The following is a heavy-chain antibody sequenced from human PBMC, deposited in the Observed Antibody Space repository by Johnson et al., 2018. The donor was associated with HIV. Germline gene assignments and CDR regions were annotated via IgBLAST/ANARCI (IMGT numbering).Heavy chain of an antibody. CDR1: GFTFSSYA. D-gene: IGHD6-6*01. J-gene: IGHJ3*02. CDR2: LSYDGSYK. CDR3: ARGGGYSIAAPSDAFDI. Sequence: VQLVESGGGLVQPGRSLRLSCAASGFTFSSYAIHWVRQAPGKGLEWVAVLSYDGSYKYYADSVKGRFTISRNNSKNTLYLQMNSLRAEDTAVYYCARGGGYSIAAPSDAFDIGGQGTMVTVSS. V-gene: IGHV3-30*04.